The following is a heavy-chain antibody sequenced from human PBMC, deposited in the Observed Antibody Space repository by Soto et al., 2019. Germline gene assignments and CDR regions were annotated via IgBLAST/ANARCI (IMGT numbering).Heavy chain of an antibody. CDR2: IKQDGSEK. D-gene: IGHD7-27*01. Sequence: GGSLRLSCAASGFTFSSYWMSWVRQAPGKGLEWVANIKQDGSEKYYVDSVKGRFTISRDNAKNSLYLQMNSLRAEDPAVYYCARDSPGGGLGTTPGVFDYWGQGTLVTVSS. V-gene: IGHV3-7*01. CDR3: ARDSPGGGLGTTPGVFDY. CDR1: GFTFSSYW. J-gene: IGHJ4*02.